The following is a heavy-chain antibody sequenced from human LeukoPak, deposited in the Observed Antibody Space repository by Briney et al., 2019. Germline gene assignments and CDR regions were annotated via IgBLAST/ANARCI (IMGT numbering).Heavy chain of an antibody. D-gene: IGHD2-8*01. CDR2: ISTYNGDT. CDR1: GYTFTSHG. V-gene: IGHV1-18*01. J-gene: IGHJ4*02. CDR3: ALISYCTTVTCYYLDY. Sequence: GASVKVSCKASGYTFTSHGYAWVRQAPGQGFEWMGWISTYNGDTNYAQNLQGRVTMTADTSTSTAYMELRSLRSDDTAVYYCALISYCTTVTCYYLDYWGQGTLVTVSS.